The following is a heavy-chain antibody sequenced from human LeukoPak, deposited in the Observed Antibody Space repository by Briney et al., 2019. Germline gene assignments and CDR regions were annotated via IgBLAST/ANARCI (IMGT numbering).Heavy chain of an antibody. CDR1: GFTFSSYW. CDR2: VKQDGSEK. Sequence: PGGSLRLSCSASGFTFSSYWVTWVRQAPGKGLEWVANVKQDGSEKYYVDSVKGRFTISRDNAKNSLYLQMNSLRAEDTAVYYCARLIVGAIDYWGQGTLVTVSS. J-gene: IGHJ4*02. V-gene: IGHV3-7*01. CDR3: ARLIVGAIDY. D-gene: IGHD1-26*01.